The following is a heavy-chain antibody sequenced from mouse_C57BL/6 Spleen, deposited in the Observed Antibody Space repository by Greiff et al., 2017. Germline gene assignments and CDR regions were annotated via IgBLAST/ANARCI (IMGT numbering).Heavy chain of an antibody. V-gene: IGHV1-50*01. J-gene: IGHJ2*01. CDR2: IDPSGSYT. CDR3: ANGDSSGTVYYLDY. D-gene: IGHD3-2*02. CDR1: GYTFTSYW. Sequence: VQLQQPGAELVKPGASVKLSCKASGYTFTSYWMQWVKQRPGQGLEWIGEIDPSGSYTKYNQKFKGKATLTVDTSSSPASMQLSSRTSEDSAVYSSANGDSSGTVYYLDYWGQGTTLTVSS.